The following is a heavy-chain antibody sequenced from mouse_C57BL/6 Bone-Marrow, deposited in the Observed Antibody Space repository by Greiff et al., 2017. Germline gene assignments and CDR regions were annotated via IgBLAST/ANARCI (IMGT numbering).Heavy chain of an antibody. Sequence: VMLVESGPELVKPGASVKISCKASGYSFTSYYIHWVKQRPGQGLEWIGWIYPGSGNTKYNEKFKGKATLTADTSSSTAYMQLSSLTSEDSAVYYCALGRAWFAYWGQGTLVTVSA. J-gene: IGHJ3*01. D-gene: IGHD4-1*01. CDR1: GYSFTSYY. CDR3: ALGRAWFAY. V-gene: IGHV1-66*01. CDR2: IYPGSGNT.